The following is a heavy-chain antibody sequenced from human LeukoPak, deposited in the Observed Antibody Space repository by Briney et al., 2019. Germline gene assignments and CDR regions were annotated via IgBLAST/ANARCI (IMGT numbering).Heavy chain of an antibody. CDR2: ISSSSSTI. J-gene: IGHJ4*02. D-gene: IGHD5-18*01. CDR3: ARGEGDLDSSISFEY. V-gene: IGHV3-48*03. Sequence: GGSLRLSCAASGFTFSSFEMNWVRQAPGKGLEWISYISSSSSTIYYADSVKGRFTISRDNAKNSLYLQMDSLRAEDTAVYYCARGEGDLDSSISFEYWGQGALVAVSS. CDR1: GFTFSSFE.